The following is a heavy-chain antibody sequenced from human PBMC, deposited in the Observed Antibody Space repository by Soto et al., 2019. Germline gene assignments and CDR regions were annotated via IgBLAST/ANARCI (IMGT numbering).Heavy chain of an antibody. CDR3: AKDRGQTTVTTVDY. V-gene: IGHV3-23*01. CDR2: ISGSADST. Sequence: EVQLLESGGGLVQPGGSLILSCAASGFTFSSYAMSWVRQAPGKGLEWVSVISGSADSTYNADSVKGRFTISRDNSKSTLYLQMNSLSAEDTAVYYCAKDRGQTTVTTVDYWGQGTLVTVSS. CDR1: GFTFSSYA. J-gene: IGHJ4*02. D-gene: IGHD4-17*01.